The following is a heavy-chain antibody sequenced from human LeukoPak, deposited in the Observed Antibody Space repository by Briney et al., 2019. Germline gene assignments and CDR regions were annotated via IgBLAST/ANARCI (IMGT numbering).Heavy chain of an antibody. Sequence: GGSLRPSCAASGFTFSNYAVSWVRQAPGKGLEWVSAISGRGDNTYYADSVRGRFTISRDNSKNTLYLQMDSLRAEDTAVYYCARDTSAFLTGYYYMDVWGKGTMVTVSS. D-gene: IGHD2-2*01. CDR3: ARDTSAFLTGYYYMDV. CDR2: ISGRGDNT. J-gene: IGHJ6*03. V-gene: IGHV3-23*01. CDR1: GFTFSNYA.